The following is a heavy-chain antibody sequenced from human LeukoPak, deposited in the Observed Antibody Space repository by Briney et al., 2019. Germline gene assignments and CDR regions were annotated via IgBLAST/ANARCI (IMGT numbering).Heavy chain of an antibody. CDR2: INWNGGST. CDR3: ARRKVGATPYDY. V-gene: IGHV3-20*04. Sequence: GGSLRLSCAASGFTSDDYGMSWVRHAPGKGLEWVSGINWNGGSTGYADSVKGRFTISRDNAKNSLYLQMNSLRAEDTALYYCARRKVGATPYDYWGQGTLVTVSS. J-gene: IGHJ4*02. CDR1: GFTSDDYG. D-gene: IGHD1-26*01.